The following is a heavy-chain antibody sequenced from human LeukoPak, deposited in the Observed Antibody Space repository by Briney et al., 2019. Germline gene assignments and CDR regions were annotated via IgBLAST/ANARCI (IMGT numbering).Heavy chain of an antibody. Sequence: GGSLRLSCAASGFTFSSYAMSWVRQAPGKGLEWVAFIRYDGSNKYYADSVKGRFTISRDNSKNTLYLQMNSLRAEDTAVYYCAKDLRSDYGDSLDYWGQGTLVTVSS. D-gene: IGHD4-17*01. CDR3: AKDLRSDYGDSLDY. V-gene: IGHV3-30*02. CDR2: IRYDGSNK. CDR1: GFTFSSYA. J-gene: IGHJ4*02.